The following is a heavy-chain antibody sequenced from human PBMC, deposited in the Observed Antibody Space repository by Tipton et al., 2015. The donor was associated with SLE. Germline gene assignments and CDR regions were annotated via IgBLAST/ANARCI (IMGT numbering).Heavy chain of an antibody. V-gene: IGHV4-38-2*02. J-gene: IGHJ5*02. D-gene: IGHD6-13*01. Sequence: TLSLTCTVSGYSIGSGYFWTWIRQPPGTRLEWIGSIYRSGKTYYNPSLKSRVTMSIDMSRNYFSLNLNSVTAADTAVYYCVREGAAAGVTNWFDPWGQGTRVTVSS. CDR1: GYSIGSGYF. CDR3: VREGAAAGVTNWFDP. CDR2: IYRSGKT.